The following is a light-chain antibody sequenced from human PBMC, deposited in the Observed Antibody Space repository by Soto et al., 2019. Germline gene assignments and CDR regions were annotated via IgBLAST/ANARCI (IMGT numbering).Light chain of an antibody. CDR3: QSYDSRLSAVV. V-gene: IGLV1-40*01. CDR1: SSNIGAGYD. CDR2: GNN. Sequence: QSVLTQSPSVSGAPGQRVTISCTGSSSNIGAGYDVHWYQQLPGTAPKLLIYGNNNRPSGVPDRFSGSKSGTSASLAITGLQAEDEADYYGQSYDSRLSAVVFGGGTKLTVL. J-gene: IGLJ2*01.